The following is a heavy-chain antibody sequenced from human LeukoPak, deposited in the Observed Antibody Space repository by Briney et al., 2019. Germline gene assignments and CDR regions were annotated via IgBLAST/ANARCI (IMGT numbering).Heavy chain of an antibody. D-gene: IGHD3-16*02. Sequence: PGGSLTLSCAASGFTVSTNCMSWVRHAPGRGLEWVSIIYARGNTYYADSVKGRSTISRDNSKNTLYLQMNSLRAEDTAVYYCARRVWGSNRYTDCWGQGTLVTVSS. V-gene: IGHV3-53*01. CDR1: GFTVSTNC. CDR2: IYARGNT. CDR3: ARRVWGSNRYTDC. J-gene: IGHJ4*02.